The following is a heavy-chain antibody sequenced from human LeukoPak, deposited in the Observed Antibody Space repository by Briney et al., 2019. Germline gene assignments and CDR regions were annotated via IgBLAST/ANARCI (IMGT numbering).Heavy chain of an antibody. Sequence: GSLRLSCAASGFTFSSYWMHWVRQAPGKGLVWVSRINSDGSSTSYADSVKGRFTISRDNAKNPLYLQMNSLRAEDTAVYYCARVGYYYGSGKSGFDYWGQGTLVTVSS. CDR1: GFTFSSYW. CDR2: INSDGSST. J-gene: IGHJ4*02. CDR3: ARVGYYYGSGKSGFDY. V-gene: IGHV3-74*01. D-gene: IGHD3-10*01.